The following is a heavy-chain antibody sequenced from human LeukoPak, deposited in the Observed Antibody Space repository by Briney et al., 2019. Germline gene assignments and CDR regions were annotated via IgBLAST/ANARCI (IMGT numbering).Heavy chain of an antibody. CDR3: ARVKPVRYYMDV. J-gene: IGHJ6*03. CDR2: IYYSGST. V-gene: IGHV4-59*01. CDR1: GGSFSGYY. Sequence: SETLSLTCAVYGGSFSGYYRSWIRQPPGKGLEWIGYIYYSGSTNYNPSLKSRVIISVDTSKNQFSLKLSSVTAADTAVYYCARVKPVRYYMDVWGKGTTVTVSS.